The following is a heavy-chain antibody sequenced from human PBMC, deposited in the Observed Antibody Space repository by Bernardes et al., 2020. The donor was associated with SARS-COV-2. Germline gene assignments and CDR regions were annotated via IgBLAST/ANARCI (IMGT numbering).Heavy chain of an antibody. CDR3: ARQYCSGCTCYSFSRFYFDA. CDR1: GDSFGGFY. Sequence: SETLSLNCAASGDSFGGFYWTWIRQSPGKGLDWIGELNQSGEINYNTSLKSRVTISLDTSTIQFSLRLTSLIAADTAVYFCARQYCSGCTCYSFSRFYFDAWGPGTLATVS. V-gene: IGHV4-34*01. CDR2: LNQSGEI. J-gene: IGHJ4*02. D-gene: IGHD2-15*01.